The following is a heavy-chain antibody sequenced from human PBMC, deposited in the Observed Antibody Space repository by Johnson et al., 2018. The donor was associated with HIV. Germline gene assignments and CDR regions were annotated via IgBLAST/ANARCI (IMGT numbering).Heavy chain of an antibody. Sequence: VQLVESGGGLVQPGGSLRLSCAASGFTFSSYAMSWVRQAPGKGLEWVANIKQDGSEKYYVDSVKGRFTISRDNAKRSLYVEMNSLRAEDTAVYYCARDAPYCSGGTCYSDAFDIWGQGTMVTVSS. D-gene: IGHD2-15*01. J-gene: IGHJ3*02. CDR1: GFTFSSYA. CDR2: IKQDGSEK. CDR3: ARDAPYCSGGTCYSDAFDI. V-gene: IGHV3-7*01.